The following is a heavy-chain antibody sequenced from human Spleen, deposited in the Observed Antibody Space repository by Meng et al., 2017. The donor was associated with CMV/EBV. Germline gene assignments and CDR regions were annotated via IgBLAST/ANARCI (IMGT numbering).Heavy chain of an antibody. CDR3: ARERYCSGGSCYYYYGMDV. Sequence: ASVKVSCKVSGYTLTELSMHWVRQAPGKGLEWMGGFDPEDGETIYAQKFQGRVTMTEDTSTSTAYMELRSLRSDDTAVYYCARERYCSGGSCYYYYGMDVWGQGTTVTVSS. CDR2: FDPEDGET. D-gene: IGHD2-15*01. J-gene: IGHJ6*02. V-gene: IGHV1-24*01. CDR1: GYTLTELS.